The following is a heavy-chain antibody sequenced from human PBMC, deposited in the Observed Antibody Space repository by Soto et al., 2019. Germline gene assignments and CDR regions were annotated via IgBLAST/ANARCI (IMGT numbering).Heavy chain of an antibody. D-gene: IGHD3-16*01. Sequence: LSLTCTVSGVSITSHYWTWIRQPPGKGLEWIGNIHYSGSTNYSPSLKGRVIISVDTSENQSSLKLSSVTTADTAVYYCTVGGAGHPFDYWGQGTLVTVYS. CDR1: GVSITSHY. J-gene: IGHJ4*02. CDR2: IHYSGST. CDR3: TVGGAGHPFDY. V-gene: IGHV4-59*11.